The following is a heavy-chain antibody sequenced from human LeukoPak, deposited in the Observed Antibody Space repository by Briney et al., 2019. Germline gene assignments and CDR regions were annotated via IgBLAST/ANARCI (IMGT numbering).Heavy chain of an antibody. D-gene: IGHD3-10*01. CDR1: GYSFTSYW. CDR3: ARRLDNLYYYGSGSPYYFDY. CDR2: IYPGDSDT. V-gene: IGHV5-51*01. Sequence: GESLKISCKGSGYSFTSYWIGWVRQMPGKGLEWMGIIYPGDSDTRYSPSFQGQVTISADKSISTAYLQWSSLKASDTAMYYCARRLDNLYYYGSGSPYYFDYWGQGTLVTVSS. J-gene: IGHJ4*02.